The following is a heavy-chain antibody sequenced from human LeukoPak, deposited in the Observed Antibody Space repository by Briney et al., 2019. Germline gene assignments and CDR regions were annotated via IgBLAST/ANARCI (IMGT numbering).Heavy chain of an antibody. CDR3: AKLPTVAATIAASGY. CDR1: GFTFNTYG. D-gene: IGHD6-19*01. CDR2: IRYDGSNE. V-gene: IGHV3-30*02. Sequence: PGGSLRLSCAASGFTFNTYGMHWVRQAPGKGLEWVSFIRYDGSNECYADSVKGRFTISRDNSKNTLYLQINSLRAEDTAVYYCAKLPTVAATIAASGYWGQGTLVTVSS. J-gene: IGHJ4*02.